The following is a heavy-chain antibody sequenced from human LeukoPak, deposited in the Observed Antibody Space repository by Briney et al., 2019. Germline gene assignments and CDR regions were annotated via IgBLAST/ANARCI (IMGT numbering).Heavy chain of an antibody. CDR1: GGSISSYY. J-gene: IGHJ4*02. CDR2: IYTSGST. V-gene: IGHV4-4*07. Sequence: SETLSLTCTVSGGSISSYYWSWIRQPAGKGLEWIGRIYTSGSTNYNPSLKSRVTMSVDTSKNQFSLKLSSVTAADTAVYYCAREREYYYDSSAGFDYWGQGTLVTVSS. CDR3: AREREYYYDSSAGFDY. D-gene: IGHD3-22*01.